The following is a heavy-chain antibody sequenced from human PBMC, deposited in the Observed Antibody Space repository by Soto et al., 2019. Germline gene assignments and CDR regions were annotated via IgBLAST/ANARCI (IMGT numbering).Heavy chain of an antibody. J-gene: IGHJ3*02. V-gene: IGHV4-30-4*08. Sequence: SETLSLTCTVSGGSIRSGDYYWTWIRQTPGKGLEWIGCIYYSGITHYKSSLESRVTISVDTSKNHFSLSLKSVTAADKAVYYCARTLKPLRGTDAFPIWGQGTMVTVSS. D-gene: IGHD1-1*01. CDR2: IYYSGIT. CDR3: ARTLKPLRGTDAFPI. CDR1: GGSIRSGDYY.